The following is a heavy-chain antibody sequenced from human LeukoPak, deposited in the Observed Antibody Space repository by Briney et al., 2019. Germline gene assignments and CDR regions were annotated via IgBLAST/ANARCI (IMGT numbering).Heavy chain of an antibody. V-gene: IGHV1-46*01. CDR2: INTSGGST. D-gene: IGHD5-18*01. J-gene: IGHJ4*02. CDR1: GYTFTSYY. CDR3: ARGGYSYGYDY. Sequence: GASLKLSCKASGYTFTSYYMHWVRQAPGQGLEWMGIINTSGGSTSYAHKFQGRVTITRDTSTSTVYMELSSLRSEDTAVYYCARGGYSYGYDYWGQGTMVTVSS.